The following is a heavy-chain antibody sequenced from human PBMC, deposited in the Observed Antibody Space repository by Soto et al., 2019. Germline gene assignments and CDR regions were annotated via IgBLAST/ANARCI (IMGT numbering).Heavy chain of an antibody. D-gene: IGHD1-26*01. CDR2: IYSGGST. J-gene: IGHJ4*02. CDR1: GFSVSTNY. CDR3: ARGSGSLYYFDF. Sequence: GSLRLSCAASGFSVSTNYMTWVRQAPGKGLEWVSVIYSGGSTYYADSVKGRFTISRDNSKNTLHLQMNSLRAEDTAVYYCARGSGSLYYFDFWGRGTLVTVSS. V-gene: IGHV3-53*01.